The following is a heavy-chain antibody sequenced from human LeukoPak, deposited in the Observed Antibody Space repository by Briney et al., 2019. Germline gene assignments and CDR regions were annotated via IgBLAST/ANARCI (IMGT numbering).Heavy chain of an antibody. Sequence: SETLSLTCTVSGDSISSGTYYWGWIRQPPGKGLEWIGSIDNDGSTYYSPSLKSRVTISVDTSKNQFSLNLSSVTAADTAVYYCAKGHRGVYTDPVSLWGQGTLVTVSS. J-gene: IGHJ1*01. V-gene: IGHV4-39*01. CDR1: GDSISSGTYY. CDR2: IDNDGST. D-gene: IGHD2-2*02. CDR3: AKGHRGVYTDPVSL.